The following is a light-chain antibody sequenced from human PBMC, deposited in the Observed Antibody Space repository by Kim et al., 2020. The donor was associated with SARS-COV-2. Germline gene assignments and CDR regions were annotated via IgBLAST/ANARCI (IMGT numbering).Light chain of an antibody. Sequence: ATLSLTTATRATPSCGASQSVGTYLAWYQQKPGQAPRLLIYDASKRATGIPARFRGSGSGTDFTLSIGTLEPADSAVYYCQQRGNFGQGTRLEIK. CDR3: QQRGN. CDR2: DAS. V-gene: IGKV3-11*01. CDR1: QSVGTY. J-gene: IGKJ5*01.